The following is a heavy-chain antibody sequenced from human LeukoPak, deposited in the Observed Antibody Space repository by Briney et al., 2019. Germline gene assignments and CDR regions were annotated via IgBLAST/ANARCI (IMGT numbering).Heavy chain of an antibody. J-gene: IGHJ6*02. Sequence: SQTLSLTCAVSGGSISSGGYSWSWIRQPPGKGLEWIGYIYHSGSTYYNPSLKSRVTISVDRSKNQFSLKLSSVTAADTAVYYCARDRGGYSGRTYYYYGMDVWGQGTTVTVSS. V-gene: IGHV4-30-2*01. CDR3: ARDRGGYSGRTYYYYGMDV. CDR1: GGSISSGGYS. D-gene: IGHD5-12*01. CDR2: IYHSGST.